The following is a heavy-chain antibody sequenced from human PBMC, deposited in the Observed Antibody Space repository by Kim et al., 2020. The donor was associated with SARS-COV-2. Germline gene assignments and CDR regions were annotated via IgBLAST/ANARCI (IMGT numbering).Heavy chain of an antibody. D-gene: IGHD3-3*01. CDR1: GGSFSGYY. CDR3: AIVDYDFWSGYLSGPGLGLYGMDV. CDR2: INHSGST. Sequence: SETLSLTCAVYGGSFSGYYWSWIRQPPGKGLEWIGEINHSGSTNYNPSLKSRVTISVDTSKNQFSLKLSSVTAADTAVYYCAIVDYDFWSGYLSGPGLGLYGMDVWGQGTTVTVSS. J-gene: IGHJ6*02. V-gene: IGHV4-34*01.